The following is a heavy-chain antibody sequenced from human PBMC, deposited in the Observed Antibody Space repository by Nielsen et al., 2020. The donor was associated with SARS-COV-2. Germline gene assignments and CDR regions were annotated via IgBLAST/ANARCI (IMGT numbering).Heavy chain of an antibody. J-gene: IGHJ4*02. V-gene: IGHV3-48*02. Sequence: VRQAPGKGLEWVSAISGSGGTIYYADSVKGRFTISRDNAKNSLYLQMNSLRDEDTAVYYCARDWIQLWLAFDYWGQGTLVTVSS. D-gene: IGHD5-18*01. CDR3: ARDWIQLWLAFDY. CDR2: ISGSGGTI.